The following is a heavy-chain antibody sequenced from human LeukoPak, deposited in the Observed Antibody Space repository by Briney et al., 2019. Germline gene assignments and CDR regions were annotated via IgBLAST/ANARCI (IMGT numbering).Heavy chain of an antibody. CDR3: AWPQLGMDYSYYMDL. CDR2: ISSSSVSI. J-gene: IGHJ6*03. V-gene: IGHV3-21*01. CDR1: GFTLSGYT. Sequence: PGGSLRLSRLASGFTLSGYTMNWVRQAPGKGLGWVASISSSSVSINYTDSVKGRFTISRDNAKNSLCLAKKSLREEDTPLCLIAWPQLGMDYSYYMDLLGNGTTVTVSS. D-gene: IGHD7-27*01.